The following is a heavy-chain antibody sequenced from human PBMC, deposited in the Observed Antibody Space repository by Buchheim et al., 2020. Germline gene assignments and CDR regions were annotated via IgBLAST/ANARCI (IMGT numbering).Heavy chain of an antibody. V-gene: IGHV3-7*01. Sequence: EVQLVESGGGLVQPGGSLRLSCAASGFTFSSYWMSWVRQAPGKGLEWVANIKQDGSEKYYVDSVKGRFTISRDNAKHSLYLQMNSLRAEDTAVYYCARDATVYNWNYFLDYWGQGTL. CDR1: GFTFSSYW. CDR2: IKQDGSEK. CDR3: ARDATVYNWNYFLDY. D-gene: IGHD1-7*01. J-gene: IGHJ4*02.